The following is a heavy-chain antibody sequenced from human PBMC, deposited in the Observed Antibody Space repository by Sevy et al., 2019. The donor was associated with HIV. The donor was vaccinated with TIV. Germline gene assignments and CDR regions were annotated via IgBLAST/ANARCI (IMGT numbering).Heavy chain of an antibody. CDR2: ISDDGSNK. CDR1: GFTLSSYG. V-gene: IGHV3-30*18. Sequence: GGSLRLSCAASGFTLSSYGMHWVRQAPGKGLEWVAVISDDGSNKYYADSVKGRFTISRDNSKNTLYLQMNSLRAEDTAVYYCAKRAVVGTAPHYYYGMDVWGQGTTVTVSS. J-gene: IGHJ6*02. CDR3: AKRAVVGTAPHYYYGMDV. D-gene: IGHD6-19*01.